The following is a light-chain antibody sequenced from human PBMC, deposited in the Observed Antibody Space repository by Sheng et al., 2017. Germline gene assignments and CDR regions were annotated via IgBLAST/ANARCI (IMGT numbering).Light chain of an antibody. J-gene: IGKJ3*01. Sequence: EIVLTQSPGTLSLSPGERATLSCRASQSVSSAYLAWYQQKPGQAPRLLIYGASSRATGIPDRFSGSGSGTDFTLTITRLEPEDFAVYYCQQYSDSLLFTFGPGTRVDFK. V-gene: IGKV3-20*01. CDR3: QQYSDSLLFT. CDR1: QSVSSAY. CDR2: GAS.